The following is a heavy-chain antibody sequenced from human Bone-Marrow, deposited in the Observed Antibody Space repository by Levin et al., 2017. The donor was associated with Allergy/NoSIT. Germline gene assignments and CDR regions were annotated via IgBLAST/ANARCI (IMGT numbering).Heavy chain of an antibody. D-gene: IGHD4-17*01. V-gene: IGHV1-2*02. CDR2: VDPNSGDT. Sequence: GESLKISCKASGYTFTDNYMHWVRQAPGQGLEWMAWVDPNSGDTYYAQKFQGRVTVTRDTSISTAYMEVSRVASDDTAMYYCATDFPTGTSAFGYWGQGTLVTVSS. CDR1: GYTFTDNY. CDR3: ATDFPTGTSAFGY. J-gene: IGHJ4*02.